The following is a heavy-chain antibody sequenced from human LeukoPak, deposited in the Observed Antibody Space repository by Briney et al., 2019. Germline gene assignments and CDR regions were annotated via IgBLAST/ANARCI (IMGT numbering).Heavy chain of an antibody. Sequence: PSETLSLTCTVSGGSISSSSYYWGWIRQPPGKGLEWIGSIYYSGSTYYNPSLKSRVTISVDTSKNQFSLKLSSVTAADTAVYYCARRRVYYGSGSYMVSWGQGTLVTVSS. D-gene: IGHD3-10*01. J-gene: IGHJ5*02. CDR1: GGSISSSSYY. CDR2: IYYSGST. V-gene: IGHV4-39*01. CDR3: ARRRVYYGSGSYMVS.